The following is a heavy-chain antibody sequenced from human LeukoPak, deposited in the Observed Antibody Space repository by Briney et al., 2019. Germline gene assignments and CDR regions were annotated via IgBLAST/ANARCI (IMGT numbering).Heavy chain of an antibody. V-gene: IGHV3-15*01. Sequence: GESLGLSCSVSGFNFRTFSMNWVRQSPGKGLEWVGRFKRKTDRGTTDYAARVKGRFSISRDDSKNMLYLQMNSLKTEDTAVYYCAREGALAGILDFWGQGTLVTVSS. J-gene: IGHJ4*02. CDR2: FKRKTDRGTT. CDR3: AREGALAGILDF. CDR1: GFNFRTFS. D-gene: IGHD6-19*01.